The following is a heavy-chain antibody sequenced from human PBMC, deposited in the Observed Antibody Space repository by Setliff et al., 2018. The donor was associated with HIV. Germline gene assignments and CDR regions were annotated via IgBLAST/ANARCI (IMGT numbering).Heavy chain of an antibody. J-gene: IGHJ5*02. CDR2: VDPEDNNP. CDR1: GFTFTDFY. D-gene: IGHD3-10*01. V-gene: IGHV1-69-2*01. Sequence: AAVKVSCKASGFTFTDFYFHWVQQAPGKGLEWVGRVDPEDNNPTYAEKFRDRVTISADTSTNTAYLELRSLRSEDTAVYYCETDDYYGSGTHWRGVPWGQGTLVTVSS. CDR3: ETDDYYGSGTHWRGVP.